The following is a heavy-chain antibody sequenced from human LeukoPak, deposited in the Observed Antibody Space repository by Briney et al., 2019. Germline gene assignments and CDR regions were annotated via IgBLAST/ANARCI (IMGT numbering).Heavy chain of an antibody. CDR3: AATLTVTTGSTYYGMDV. CDR2: IVVGSGHT. J-gene: IGHJ6*02. CDR1: GFTFATSA. D-gene: IGHD4-17*01. Sequence: SVKVSCKASGFTFATSAVQWVRQARGQRLEWIGWIVVGSGHTPSAQKFQDRVTITRDMSTSTAYMELSGLRSEDTAVYYCAATLTVTTGSTYYGMDVWGPGTTVTVSS. V-gene: IGHV1-58*01.